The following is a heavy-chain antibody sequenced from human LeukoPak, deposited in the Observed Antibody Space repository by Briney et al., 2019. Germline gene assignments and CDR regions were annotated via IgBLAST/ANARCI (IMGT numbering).Heavy chain of an antibody. CDR1: GYTFSGYY. D-gene: IGHD4-23*01. CDR3: ARGDYGGNSDFDY. V-gene: IGHV1-2*02. Sequence: ASVKVSCKASGYTFSGYYMHWVRQAPGQGLEWMAWIYPNSGGTNYAQKFQGRVTMTRDTSISTAYMELSRLRSDDTAVYYCARGDYGGNSDFDYWGQGTLVTVSS. CDR2: IYPNSGGT. J-gene: IGHJ4*02.